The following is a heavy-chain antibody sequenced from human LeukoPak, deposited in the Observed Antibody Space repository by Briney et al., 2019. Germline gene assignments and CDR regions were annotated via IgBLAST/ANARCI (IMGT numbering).Heavy chain of an antibody. D-gene: IGHD5-18*01. Sequence: SVKVSCKASGGAFSSYAISWVRQAPGQGLEWMGRIIPIFGIANYAQKFQGRVTITADKSTSTAYMELSSLRSEDTAVYYCARVDTAIAFDYWGQGTLVTVSS. J-gene: IGHJ4*02. CDR1: GGAFSSYA. V-gene: IGHV1-69*04. CDR2: IIPIFGIA. CDR3: ARVDTAIAFDY.